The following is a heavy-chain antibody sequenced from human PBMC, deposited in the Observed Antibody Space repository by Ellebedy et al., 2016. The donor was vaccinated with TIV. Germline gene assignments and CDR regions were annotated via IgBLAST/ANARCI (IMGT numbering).Heavy chain of an antibody. CDR2: INAANGNT. CDR1: GYTFTTFP. J-gene: IGHJ4*02. D-gene: IGHD1-1*01. V-gene: IGHV1-3*01. CDR3: ARGVIPTTGIQPNFDY. Sequence: AASVKVSCKASGYTFTTFPMHWVRQAPGQRLEWMGWINAANGNTKYSQIFQGRVSITRDTSASTVYMELSSLRSEDTAVYYCARGVIPTTGIQPNFDYWGQGTLVTVSS.